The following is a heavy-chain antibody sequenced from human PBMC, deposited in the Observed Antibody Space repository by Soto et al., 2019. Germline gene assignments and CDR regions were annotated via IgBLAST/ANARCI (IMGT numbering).Heavy chain of an antibody. J-gene: IGHJ4*02. Sequence: GGSLRLSCAASGFTFRGSAMHWVHQASGKGLEWVGRIRSKANSYATAYAASVKGRFTISRDDSKNTAYLQMNSLKTEDTAVYYCTRLEYSSSSPRAYWGQGTLVTVSS. CDR1: GFTFRGSA. CDR2: IRSKANSYAT. D-gene: IGHD6-6*01. V-gene: IGHV3-73*01. CDR3: TRLEYSSSSPRAY.